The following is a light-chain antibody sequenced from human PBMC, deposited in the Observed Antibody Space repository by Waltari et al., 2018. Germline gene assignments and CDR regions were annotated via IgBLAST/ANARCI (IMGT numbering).Light chain of an antibody. V-gene: IGLV2-14*01. CDR2: DVS. CDR3: GSYTSDSSVV. J-gene: IGLJ2*01. Sequence: QSALTQPASVSGSPGQSITISCTGTRSDVGGYNYVSWYQQHPDKVPKLIIYDVSNRPSGISIRFSASKSGNTASLTIPGLQAEDEADYFCGSYTSDSSVVFGGGTRLTVL. CDR1: RSDVGGYNY.